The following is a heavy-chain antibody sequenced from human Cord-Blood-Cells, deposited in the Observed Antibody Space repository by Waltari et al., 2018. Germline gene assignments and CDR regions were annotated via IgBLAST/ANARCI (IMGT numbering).Heavy chain of an antibody. V-gene: IGHV3-33*01. D-gene: IGHD3-16*02. Sequence: QVQLVESGGGVVQPGRALRRSCAASGFPFSSYGLNWVRQAPGKGLEWVAVIWYDGSNKYYADSVKGRFTISRDNSKNTLYLQMNSLRAEDTAVYYCARENYDYIWGSYRIDAFDIWGQGTMVTVSS. J-gene: IGHJ3*02. CDR3: ARENYDYIWGSYRIDAFDI. CDR2: IWYDGSNK. CDR1: GFPFSSYG.